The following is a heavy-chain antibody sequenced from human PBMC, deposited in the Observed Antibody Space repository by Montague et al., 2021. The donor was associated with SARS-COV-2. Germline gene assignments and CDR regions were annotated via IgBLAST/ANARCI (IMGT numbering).Heavy chain of an antibody. J-gene: IGHJ4*02. V-gene: IGHV4-34*01. CDR2: INHSGST. CDR3: ARAIVDVTMMVVVMTGVEHYFDF. Sequence: SETLSLTCAVYGGSFSGYYWSWIRQPPGKGLEWIGDINHSGSTNYNPSLKSQVSISVDTSKNQFSLKLSSVTAADTAVYYCARAIVDVTMMVVVMTGVEHYFDFWGQGTLVTVSS. CDR1: GGSFSGYY. D-gene: IGHD3-22*01.